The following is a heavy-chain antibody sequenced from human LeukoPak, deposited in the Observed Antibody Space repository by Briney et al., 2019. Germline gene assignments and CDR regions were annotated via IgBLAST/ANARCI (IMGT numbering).Heavy chain of an antibody. V-gene: IGHV3-30*04. CDR2: ISYDGSNK. CDR3: ARARGRRYSYGYVSLDY. J-gene: IGHJ4*02. Sequence: GSLRLSCAASGFTFSSYAMHWVRQAPGKGLEWVAVISYDGSNKYYADSVKGRFTISRDNSKNTLYLQMNSLRAEDTAVYYCARARGRRYSYGYVSLDYWGQGTLVTVSS. D-gene: IGHD5-18*01. CDR1: GFTFSSYA.